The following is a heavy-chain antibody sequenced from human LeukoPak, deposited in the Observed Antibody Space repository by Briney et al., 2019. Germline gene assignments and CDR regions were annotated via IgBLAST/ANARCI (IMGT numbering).Heavy chain of an antibody. CDR2: IKPNSGDT. CDR1: GYTFTGYF. CDR3: TRDWGPAGGNFHYDAFDI. V-gene: IGHV1-2*02. Sequence: GASVKVSCKASGYTFTGYFLHWVRQAPGQGLEWMGWIKPNSGDTKYAEKFQGRVTMTRDTSTSTAYMELSRLISDDTAVYYCTRDWGPAGGNFHYDAFDIWGQGTMVTVSS. D-gene: IGHD4-23*01. J-gene: IGHJ3*02.